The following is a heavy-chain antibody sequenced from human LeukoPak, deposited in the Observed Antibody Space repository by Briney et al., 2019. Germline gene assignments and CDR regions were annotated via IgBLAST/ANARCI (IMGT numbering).Heavy chain of an antibody. J-gene: IGHJ4*02. D-gene: IGHD1-26*01. CDR3: VTGGSYFGY. CDR1: GFTFSDNW. Sequence: GGSLRLSCAASGFTFSDNWISWVRQAPGKGLEWVANIEVDGSEKNYLDSVKGRFTISSHNAKNSLYLQMNSLRDEDTAVYYCVTGGSYFGYWGQGTLVTVSS. V-gene: IGHV3-7*01. CDR2: IEVDGSEK.